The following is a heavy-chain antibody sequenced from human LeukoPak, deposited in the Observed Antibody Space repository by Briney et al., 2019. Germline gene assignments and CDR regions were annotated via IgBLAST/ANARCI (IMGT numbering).Heavy chain of an antibody. V-gene: IGHV4-34*01. CDR3: ARVGCSSTSCTPGGWFDP. CDR1: GGSFSGYY. Sequence: SETLSLTCAVYGGSFSGYYWSWIRQPPGKGLEWIGVINHSGSTNYNPSLKSRVTISVDTSKNQFSLKLSSVTAADTAVYYCARVGCSSTSCTPGGWFDPWGQGTLVTVSS. J-gene: IGHJ5*02. D-gene: IGHD2-2*01. CDR2: INHSGST.